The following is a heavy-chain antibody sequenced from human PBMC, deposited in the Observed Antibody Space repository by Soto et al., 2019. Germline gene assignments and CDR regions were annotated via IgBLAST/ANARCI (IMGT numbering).Heavy chain of an antibody. J-gene: IGHJ4*02. CDR2: ISYDGSNK. CDR3: AREGEQQLYYVDY. D-gene: IGHD6-13*01. Sequence: GGSLRLSCAASGFTFSSYAMHWVRQAPGKGLEWVAVISYDGSNKFYTDSVKGRFTISRDNSKNTLYLQMNSLRAEDTAVYYCAREGEQQLYYVDYWGQGTLVTVSS. CDR1: GFTFSSYA. V-gene: IGHV3-30*04.